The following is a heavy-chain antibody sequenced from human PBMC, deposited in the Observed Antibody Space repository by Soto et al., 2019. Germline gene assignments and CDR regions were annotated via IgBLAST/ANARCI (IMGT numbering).Heavy chain of an antibody. J-gene: IGHJ4*02. CDR1: GGTFSSYA. CDR3: AAPYTSGFQAYDY. V-gene: IGHV1-69*13. Sequence: GASVKVSCKASGGTFSSYAISWVRQAPGQGLEWMGGIIPIFGTANYAQKFQGRVTITADESTSTAYMELSSLRSEDTAVYYCAAPYTSGFQAYDYWGQGTLVTVSS. D-gene: IGHD5-12*01. CDR2: IIPIFGTA.